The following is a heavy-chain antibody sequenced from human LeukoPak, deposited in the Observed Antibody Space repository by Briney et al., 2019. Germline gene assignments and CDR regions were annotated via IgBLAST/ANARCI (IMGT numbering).Heavy chain of an antibody. V-gene: IGHV3-74*01. CDR1: GFTFSSYW. J-gene: IGHJ4*02. CDR2: INSDGSIT. CDR3: ARENSIGELLPIGY. Sequence: PGGSLRFSCAASGFTFSSYWMHWVRQAPGKGLVWVSRINSDGSITSNADSVKGRFTISRDNAKNTLNLQMNSLRAEDTAVYYCARENSIGELLPIGYWGQGTLVTVSS. D-gene: IGHD3-10*01.